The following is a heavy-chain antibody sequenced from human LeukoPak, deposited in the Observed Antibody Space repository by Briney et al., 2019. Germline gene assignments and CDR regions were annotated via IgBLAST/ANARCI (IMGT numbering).Heavy chain of an antibody. CDR3: ACLRGSSGRGALYY. J-gene: IGHJ4*02. Sequence: SETLSLTCTVSRGSTSSNSYCWGWLRPPPGKGREWIGSIYYSGSTYYIPSVKSRVTISVDTSKNQFSPKLSSVTAADTAVYYCACLRGSSGRGALYYWGQGTLVTVSS. V-gene: IGHV4-39*07. CDR2: IYYSGST. CDR1: RGSTSSNSYC. D-gene: IGHD2-15*01.